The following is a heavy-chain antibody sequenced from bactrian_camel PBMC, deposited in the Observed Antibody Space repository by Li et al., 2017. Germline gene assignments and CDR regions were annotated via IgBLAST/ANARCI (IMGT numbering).Heavy chain of an antibody. Sequence: VQLVESGGGSVQNGGSLRLSCAASGDMLRTYCMGWFRQAPGKEREGVAAIYRREGSTVYADSVKGRFTISEDNNKNMVYLQMNSLKPEDTAMYYCAMSCTVGWVPPLRDNYWARGPRSPSP. V-gene: IGHV3S40*01. J-gene: IGHJ4*01. CDR1: GDMLRTYC. CDR2: IYRREGST. D-gene: IGHD5*01.